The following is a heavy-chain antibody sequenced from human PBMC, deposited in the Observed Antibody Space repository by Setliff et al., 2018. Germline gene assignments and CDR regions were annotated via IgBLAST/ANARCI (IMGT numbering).Heavy chain of an antibody. J-gene: IGHJ4*02. CDR3: ARVTGVTTFGVIMKDFEF. CDR2: ISGYSGDT. V-gene: IGHV1-18*01. D-gene: IGHD3-3*01. Sequence: ASVKVSCKASGGTFSSYGITWVRQAPGQGLEWMGWISGYSGDTSYAQKFQDRVTLTTDTSTSTAYMEMRSLTSDDTAVYYCARVTGVTTFGVIMKDFEFWGQGTLVTVSS. CDR1: GGTFSSYG.